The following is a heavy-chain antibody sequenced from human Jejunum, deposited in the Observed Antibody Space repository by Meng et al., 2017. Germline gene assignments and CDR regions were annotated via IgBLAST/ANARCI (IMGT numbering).Heavy chain of an antibody. J-gene: IGHJ4*02. CDR2: TYYRSKWYI. V-gene: IGHV6-1*01. Sequence: QFHLQQPGPGRVQRPQTLSPPCAIPGDTVSRNSPGWNWIRQSPSRGLEWLGRTYYRSKWYIDYAVSVKSRITINPDTSKNQFSLHLNSVTPEDTAVYYCAGGGLVRSTRGYFDYWGQGTLVTVSS. CDR1: GDTVSRNSPG. CDR3: AGGGLVRSTRGYFDY. D-gene: IGHD1-26*01.